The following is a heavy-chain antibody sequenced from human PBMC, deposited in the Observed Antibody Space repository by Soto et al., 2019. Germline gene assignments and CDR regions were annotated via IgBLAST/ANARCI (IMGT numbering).Heavy chain of an antibody. CDR1: GGSISSGDYY. V-gene: IGHV4-30-4*01. CDR2: IYYSGST. D-gene: IGHD2-2*01. Sequence: SETLSLTXTVSGGSISSGDYYWSWIRQPPGKGLEWIGYIYYSGSTYYNPSLKSRVTISIDTSKNQFSLKLSSVTAADTAVYYCARAQLVGYYFDSWGQGTLVTVS. CDR3: ARAQLVGYYFDS. J-gene: IGHJ4*02.